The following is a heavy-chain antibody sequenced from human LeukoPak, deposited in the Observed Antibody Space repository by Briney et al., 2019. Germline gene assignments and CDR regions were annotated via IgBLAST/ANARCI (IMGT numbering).Heavy chain of an antibody. V-gene: IGHV4-59*08. Sequence: PSETLSLTCTVSGGSTSRYYWSWIRQPPGKSLEWIGYIYYSGTTTYNPSLKSRATLSTDTSKNQFSLNLSSVTAADTAVYYCARLPGIAAVWGQGTRVIVSS. CDR3: ARLPGIAAV. CDR2: IYYSGTT. D-gene: IGHD6-13*01. J-gene: IGHJ1*01. CDR1: GGSTSRYY.